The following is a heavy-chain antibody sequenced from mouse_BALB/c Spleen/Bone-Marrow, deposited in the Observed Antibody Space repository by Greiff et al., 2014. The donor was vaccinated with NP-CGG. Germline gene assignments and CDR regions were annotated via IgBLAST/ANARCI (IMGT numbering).Heavy chain of an antibody. V-gene: IGHV3-8*02. D-gene: IGHD3-2*01. CDR3: ARDSSGGILAMDY. J-gene: IGHJ4*01. CDR1: GDSITSGY. CDR2: ISYSGST. Sequence: VQLQQSGPSLVKPSQTLSLTCSVTGDSITSGYWNWIRKFPGNKLEYMGYISYSGSTCYNPSLKSRISISRDISKNQYYLQLNSVTTEDTATYYCARDSSGGILAMDYWGQGTSVTVSS.